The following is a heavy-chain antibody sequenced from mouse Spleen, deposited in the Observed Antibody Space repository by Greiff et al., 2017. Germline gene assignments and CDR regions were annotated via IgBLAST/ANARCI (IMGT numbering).Heavy chain of an antibody. V-gene: IGHV14-3*02. D-gene: IGHD1-1*01. Sequence: EVQLQQSGAELVKPGASVKLSCTASGFNIKDTYMHWVKQRPEQGLEWIGRIDPANGNTKYDPKFQGKATITADTSSNTAYLQLSSLTSEDTAVYYCARSSYGSSMDYWGQGTSVTVSS. CDR3: ARSSYGSSMDY. CDR2: IDPANGNT. J-gene: IGHJ4*01. CDR1: GFNIKDTY.